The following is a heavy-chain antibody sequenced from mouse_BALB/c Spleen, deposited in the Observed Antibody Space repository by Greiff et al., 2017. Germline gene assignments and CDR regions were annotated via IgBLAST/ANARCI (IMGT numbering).Heavy chain of an antibody. D-gene: IGHD2-4*01. V-gene: IGHV5-6-5*01. Sequence: EVQLVESGGGLVKPGGSLKLSCAASGFTFSSYAMSWVRQTPEKRLEWVASICSGGSTYYPDSVKGRFTLSRDNARNILYMQMSSLRSEDTAMYYCARGGYDYGFDYWGQGTTLTVSS. CDR2: ICSGGST. CDR3: ARGGYDYGFDY. CDR1: GFTFSSYA. J-gene: IGHJ2*01.